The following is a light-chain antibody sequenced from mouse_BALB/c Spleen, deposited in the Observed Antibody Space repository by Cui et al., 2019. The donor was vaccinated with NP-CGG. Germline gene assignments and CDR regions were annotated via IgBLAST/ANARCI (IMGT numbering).Light chain of an antibody. CDR3: ALWYSNHWV. J-gene: IGLJ1*01. CDR2: GTN. V-gene: IGLV1*01. Sequence: QPGVPQASALTTSPGETVTLTCRSSTGAVTTSNYANWVQERPDHLFTGLIGGTNNRAPGVPARFSGSLIGDKAALTITGAQTEDEAIYFCALWYSNHWVFGGGTKLTVL. CDR1: TGAVTTSNY.